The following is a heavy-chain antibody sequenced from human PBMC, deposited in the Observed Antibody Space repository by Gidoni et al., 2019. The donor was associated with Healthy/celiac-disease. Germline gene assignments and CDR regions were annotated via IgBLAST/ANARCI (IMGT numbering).Heavy chain of an antibody. CDR3: ARDTGYSGYDSHYYYGMDV. CDR2: ISSSSSYI. CDR1: GFTFSSYS. J-gene: IGHJ6*02. D-gene: IGHD5-12*01. Sequence: EVQLVESGGGLVKPGGSLRLSCAASGFTFSSYSMNWVRQAPGKGLEWVSSISSSSSYIYYADSVKGRFTISRDNAKNSLYLQMNSLRAEDTAVYYCARDTGYSGYDSHYYYGMDVWGQGTTVTVSS. V-gene: IGHV3-21*01.